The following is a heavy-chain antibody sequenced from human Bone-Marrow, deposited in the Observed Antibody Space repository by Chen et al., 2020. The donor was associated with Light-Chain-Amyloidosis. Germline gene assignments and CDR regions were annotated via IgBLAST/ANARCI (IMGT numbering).Heavy chain of an antibody. J-gene: IGHJ4*02. V-gene: IGHV5-51*01. CDR1: GYTFPNYW. CDR3: ARRRDGYNFYY. Sequence: EVQLEQSGPEVKKPGESLKISCKGSGYTFPNYWIGWVRQMPGKGLAWMGVTYPDDSDARYSPSFGGQVTISADKSITTAYLQWRSLKASDTAMYYCARRRDGYNFYYWGQGTLATVSS. D-gene: IGHD5-12*01. CDR2: TYPDDSDA.